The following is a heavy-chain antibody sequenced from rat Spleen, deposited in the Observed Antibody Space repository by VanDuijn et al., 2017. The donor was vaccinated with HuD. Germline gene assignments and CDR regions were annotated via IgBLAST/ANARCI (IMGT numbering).Heavy chain of an antibody. CDR1: GFTFSDYN. CDR2: IIYDGSRT. CDR3: ARQNWPYYFDY. V-gene: IGHV5-7*01. D-gene: IGHD3-6*01. Sequence: EVQLVESGGGLVQPGRSLTLSCVVSGFTFSDYNMAWVRQAPKKGLEWVATIIYDGSRTYYRDSVKGRFTISRDNAKSTLYLQMDSLRSEDTATYYCARQNWPYYFDYWGQGVMVTVSS. J-gene: IGHJ2*01.